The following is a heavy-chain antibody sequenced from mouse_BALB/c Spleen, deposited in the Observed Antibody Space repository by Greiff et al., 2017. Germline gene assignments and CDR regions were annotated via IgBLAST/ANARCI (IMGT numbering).Heavy chain of an antibody. CDR3: ARSLITTVVARDYYAMDY. D-gene: IGHD1-1*01. J-gene: IGHJ4*01. CDR2: ISTYYGDA. CDR1: GYTFTDYA. Sequence: VQLLESGAELVRPGVSVKISCKGSGYTFTDYAMHWVKQSHAKSLEWIGAISTYYGDAGYNQKFKGKATMTVDKSSSTAYMELARLTSEDSAIYYCARSLITTVVARDYYAMDYWGQGTSVTVSS. V-gene: IGHV1S137*01.